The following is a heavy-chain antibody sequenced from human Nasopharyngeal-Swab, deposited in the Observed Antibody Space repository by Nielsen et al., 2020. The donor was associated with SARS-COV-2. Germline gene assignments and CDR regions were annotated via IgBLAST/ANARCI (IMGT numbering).Heavy chain of an antibody. J-gene: IGHJ4*02. Sequence: GGSLRLSCAASGFTFSSYGMHWVRQAPGKGLEWVAVISYDGSNKYYADSVEGRFTISRDNSKNTLYLQMNSLRAEDTAVYYCAKGRIAVAGPLDYWGQGTLVTVSS. CDR3: AKGRIAVAGPLDY. CDR1: GFTFSSYG. V-gene: IGHV3-30*18. D-gene: IGHD6-19*01. CDR2: ISYDGSNK.